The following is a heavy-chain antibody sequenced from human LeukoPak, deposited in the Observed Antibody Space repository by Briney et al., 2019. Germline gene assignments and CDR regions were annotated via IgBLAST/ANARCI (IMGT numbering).Heavy chain of an antibody. CDR3: ARAYYDYWSSYCDWFDR. J-gene: IGHJ5*02. CDR2: IYYSGNT. CDR1: GDSISNADYY. D-gene: IGHD3-3*01. V-gene: IGHV4-30-4*08. Sequence: PSQTLSLTCSVSGDSISNADYYWTWVRQPPGKGLEWIGSIYYSGNTYYNPSLQSRVSMSVDTSKNEFSLNLTSVTAADTAVYFCARAYYDYWSSYCDWFDRWGQGTLVTVSS.